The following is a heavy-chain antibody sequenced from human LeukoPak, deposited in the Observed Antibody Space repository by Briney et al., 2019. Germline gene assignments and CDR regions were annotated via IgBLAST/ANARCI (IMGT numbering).Heavy chain of an antibody. CDR3: AGRDCTNGLCQFDY. D-gene: IGHD2-8*01. J-gene: IGHJ4*02. Sequence: GGSLRLSCAASGFTFSSYAMSWVRQAPGKGLEWVSAISGSGGSTYYADSVKGRFTISRDNAKNSLYLQMNSLRAEDTAIYYCAGRDCTNGLCQFDYWGQGTLVTVSS. V-gene: IGHV3-23*01. CDR2: ISGSGGST. CDR1: GFTFSSYA.